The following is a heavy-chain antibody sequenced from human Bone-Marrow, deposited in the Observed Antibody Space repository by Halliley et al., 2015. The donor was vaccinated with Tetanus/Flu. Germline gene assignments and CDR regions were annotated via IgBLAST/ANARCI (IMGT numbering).Heavy chain of an antibody. D-gene: IGHD6-13*01. V-gene: IGHV5-10-1*01. Sequence: IDPTDSYTKYSPSFQGHVSISTDKSISTAYLQWSSLKASDTAIYYCTRPQKQLAPYNYYYGMDVWGQGTAVTVSS. CDR3: TRPQKQLAPYNYYYGMDV. CDR2: IDPTDSYT. J-gene: IGHJ6*02.